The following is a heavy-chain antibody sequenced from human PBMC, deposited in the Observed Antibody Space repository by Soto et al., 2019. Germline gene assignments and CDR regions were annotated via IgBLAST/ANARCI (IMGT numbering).Heavy chain of an antibody. CDR3: ARDLRLDS. CDR1: GGSISSYY. V-gene: IGHV4-31*03. CDR2: IYQSGTP. J-gene: IGHJ4*02. Sequence: PSETLSLTCTVSGGSISSYYWNWIRQYPGKGLEWIAYIYQSGTPYYNPSLKSRATISIDRSKNQFSPMLDSVTAADTAVYYCARDLRLDSWGPGTLVTVSS. D-gene: IGHD2-21*02.